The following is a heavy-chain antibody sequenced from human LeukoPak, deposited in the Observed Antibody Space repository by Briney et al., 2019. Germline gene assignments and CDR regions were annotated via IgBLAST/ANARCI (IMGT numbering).Heavy chain of an antibody. CDR2: IYYSGST. D-gene: IGHD6-19*01. J-gene: IGHJ5*02. Sequence: SETLSLTCTVSGGSISSNSYYWGWIRQPPGKGLEWIGSIYYSGSTYYNPSLKNRLTISVDTSKNQFSLKLSSVTAADTAVYYCARPIRPSVAGRRKGPWFDPWGQGTLVTVSS. V-gene: IGHV4-39*07. CDR1: GGSISSNSYY. CDR3: ARPIRPSVAGRRKGPWFDP.